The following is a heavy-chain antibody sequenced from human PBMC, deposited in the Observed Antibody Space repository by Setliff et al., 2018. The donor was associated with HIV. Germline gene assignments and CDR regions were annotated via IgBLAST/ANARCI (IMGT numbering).Heavy chain of an antibody. V-gene: IGHV3-48*01. CDR2: ISMSSHTSV. Sequence: GGSLRLSCTASGFTFGDYAMSWVRQAPGKGLEWVSYISMSSHTSVIYSDSVKGRFTISRDNARNSFYLQMNSLRAEDTAVYYCARDSSSWSWAEYFQFWGQGTPVTVSS. D-gene: IGHD6-13*01. CDR1: GFTFGDYA. CDR3: ARDSSSWSWAEYFQF. J-gene: IGHJ1*01.